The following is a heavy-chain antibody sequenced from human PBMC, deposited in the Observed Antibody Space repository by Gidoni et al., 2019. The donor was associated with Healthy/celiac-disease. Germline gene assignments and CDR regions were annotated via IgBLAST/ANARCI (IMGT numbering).Heavy chain of an antibody. V-gene: IGHV1-46*01. Sequence: QVQLVQSGAEVKKPGASVAFSCKASGYTFTSYYIHWVRQAPGQGLEWMGIINPDGGSTSYSERFPGRVTMTRDTSTSTVYMELSSLRSDDTAVYYCAREGSIAGAFDIWGQGTMVTVSS. CDR3: AREGSIAGAFDI. D-gene: IGHD1-26*01. CDR1: GYTFTSYY. CDR2: INPDGGST. J-gene: IGHJ3*02.